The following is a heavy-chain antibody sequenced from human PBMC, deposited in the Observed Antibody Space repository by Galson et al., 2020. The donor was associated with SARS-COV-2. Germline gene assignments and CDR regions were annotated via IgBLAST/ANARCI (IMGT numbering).Heavy chain of an antibody. J-gene: IGHJ4*02. Sequence: SETLSLTCTVSRGSITSAGSHWSWILQPAGKGLEWIARIHSSGSANYSPSLKSRFIISVDTSKNPYSLKRSSVTAADTAVYYCARETGYRGSSGYCEGDYYCDYWGQGTQVSLAS. CDR1: RGSITSAGSH. CDR2: IHSSGSA. CDR3: ARETGYRGSSGYCEGDYYCDY. D-gene: IGHD3-22*01. V-gene: IGHV4-61*02.